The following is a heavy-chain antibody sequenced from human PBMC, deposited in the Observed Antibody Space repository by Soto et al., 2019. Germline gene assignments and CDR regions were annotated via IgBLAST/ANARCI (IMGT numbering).Heavy chain of an antibody. CDR1: GFTFSSYA. CDR2: ISYDGSNK. V-gene: IGHV3-30-3*01. Sequence: QVQLVESGGGVVQPGRSLRLSCAASGFTFSSYAMHWVRQAPGKGLEWVAVISYDGSNKYYADSVKGRFTISRDNSKNTLYLQMNSLRAEDTAVYYCARGQLLRFLEWLSNFDYWGQGTLVTVSS. J-gene: IGHJ4*02. CDR3: ARGQLLRFLEWLSNFDY. D-gene: IGHD3-3*01.